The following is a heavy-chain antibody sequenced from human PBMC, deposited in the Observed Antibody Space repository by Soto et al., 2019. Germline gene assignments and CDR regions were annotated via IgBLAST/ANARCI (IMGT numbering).Heavy chain of an antibody. J-gene: IGHJ4*02. CDR2: ISAYNGNT. CDR1: GYTFTSYY. CDR3: ARDSPPVDY. V-gene: IGHV1-18*04. Sequence: GASVKVSCKASGYTFTSYYMHWVRQAPGQGLEWMGWISAYNGNTKYAQKLQGRVTMTTDTSTSTAYMELRSLRSDDTAVYYCARDSPPVDYWGQGTLVPVSS.